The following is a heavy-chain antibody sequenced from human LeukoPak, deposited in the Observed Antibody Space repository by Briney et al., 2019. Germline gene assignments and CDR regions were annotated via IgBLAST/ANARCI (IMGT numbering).Heavy chain of an antibody. CDR2: ISHSGGTI. CDR3: ARAPFDTKGYYQAPIRFDA. J-gene: IGHJ5*02. CDR1: GFTFGNSY. Sequence: PGRSLRLSCAASGFTFGNSYMSWLRQAPGNGLQWVSYISHSGGTIHYADSVKGRFTISRDNAKNSLYLQMDSLRAEDTAVYFCARAPFDTKGYYQAPIRFDAWGQGTLVTVSS. V-gene: IGHV3-11*01. D-gene: IGHD3-22*01.